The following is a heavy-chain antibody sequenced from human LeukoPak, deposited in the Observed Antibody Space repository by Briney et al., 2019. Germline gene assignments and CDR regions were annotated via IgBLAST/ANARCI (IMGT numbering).Heavy chain of an antibody. CDR2: IWYDGSDK. D-gene: IGHD3-10*01. CDR3: ARSGSTYYYGMDV. J-gene: IGHJ6*02. V-gene: IGHV3-33*01. Sequence: GGSLRLSCAASGFTFSSYGMHWVRQGPGKGLEWVTFIWYDGSDKNYADSVKGRFTISRDNSKNTLYLQMNSLRAEDTAVYYCARSGSTYYYGMDVWGQGTTVTVSS. CDR1: GFTFSSYG.